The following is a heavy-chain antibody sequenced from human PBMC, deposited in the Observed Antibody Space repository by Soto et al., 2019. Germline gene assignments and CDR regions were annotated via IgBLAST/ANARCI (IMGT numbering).Heavy chain of an antibody. CDR3: AKDQSGYGTHIVVVIADY. Sequence: EVQLLESGGGLVQPGGSLRLYCAASGFTFSSYAMSWVRQAPGKGLEWVSAISGSGGSTYYADSVKGRFTISRDNSKNTLYLQMNSLRAEDTAVYYCAKDQSGYGTHIVVVIADYWGQGTLVTVSS. J-gene: IGHJ4*02. D-gene: IGHD2-21*01. V-gene: IGHV3-23*01. CDR1: GFTFSSYA. CDR2: ISGSGGST.